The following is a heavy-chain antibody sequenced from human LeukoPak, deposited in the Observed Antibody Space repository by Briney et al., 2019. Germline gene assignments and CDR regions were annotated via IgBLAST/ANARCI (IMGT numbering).Heavy chain of an antibody. J-gene: IGHJ4*02. V-gene: IGHV3-21*04. CDR1: DFTFSSYN. D-gene: IGHD3-22*01. CDR3: AKGGSYDSSGYYSNPLYYFDY. CDR2: ISGSSRYI. Sequence: GGSLRLSCAAYDFTFSSYNMIWVRLAPGKGLEWVSYISGSSRYIYYADSLRGRFTISRDNAKNSLYLQMNSLRADDAALYYCAKGGSYDSSGYYSNPLYYFDYWGQGALVTVSS.